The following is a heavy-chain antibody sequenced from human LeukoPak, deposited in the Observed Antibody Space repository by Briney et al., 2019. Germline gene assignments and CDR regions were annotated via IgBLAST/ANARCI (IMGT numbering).Heavy chain of an antibody. CDR2: IYYSGST. Sequence: SETLSLTCTVSGGSISSGGYYWSWIRQPPGKGLEWIGYIYYSGSTNYNPSLKSRVTISVDTSKNQFSLKLSSVTAADTAVYYCARGDDYGSGSYYNGGATDYWGQGTLVTVSS. J-gene: IGHJ4*02. CDR1: GGSISSGGYY. D-gene: IGHD3-10*01. V-gene: IGHV4-61*08. CDR3: ARGDDYGSGSYYNGGATDY.